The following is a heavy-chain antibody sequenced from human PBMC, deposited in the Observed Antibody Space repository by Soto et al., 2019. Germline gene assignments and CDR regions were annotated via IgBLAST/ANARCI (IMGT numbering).Heavy chain of an antibody. J-gene: IGHJ6*03. V-gene: IGHV4-34*01. Sequence: SETQSLTSTVYGLSFRGYYWSWIRQPPGKGLEWIGEINHSGSTNYNPSLKSRVTISVDTSKNQFSLKLSSVTAADTAVYYCAREGEDCSSTSCYVHYYYYMDVWGKGTTVTVSS. CDR1: GLSFRGYY. CDR2: INHSGST. D-gene: IGHD2-2*01. CDR3: AREGEDCSSTSCYVHYYYYMDV.